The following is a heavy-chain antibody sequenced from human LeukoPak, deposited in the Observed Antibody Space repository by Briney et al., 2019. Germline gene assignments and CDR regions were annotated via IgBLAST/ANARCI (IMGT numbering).Heavy chain of an antibody. CDR1: GFTFSSYA. V-gene: IGHV3-23*01. CDR3: KGGYDSDAFDI. J-gene: IGHJ3*02. CDR2: ISGSGGST. D-gene: IGHD5-12*01. Sequence: TGGSLRLSCAASGFTFSSYAMSWVRQAPGKGLEWVSAISGSGGSTYYADSVRGRFTISRDNSKNTLYLQMNSLRAEDTAVYYCKGGYDSDAFDIWGQGTMVTVSS.